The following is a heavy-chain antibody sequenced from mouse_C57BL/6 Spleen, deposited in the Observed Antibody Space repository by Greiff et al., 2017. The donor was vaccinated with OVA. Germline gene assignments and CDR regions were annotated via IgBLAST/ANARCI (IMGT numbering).Heavy chain of an antibody. CDR1: GFSLTSYG. CDR3: ARNYYGSSYNWYFDV. V-gene: IGHV2-2*01. Sequence: VKLMESGPGLVQPSQSLSITCTVSGFSLTSYGVPWVRQSPGKGLEWLGVIWSGGSTDYNAAFISRLSISKDNSKIQVFFKMNSLQADDTDIDDCARNYYGSSYNWYFDVWGTGTTVTVSS. CDR2: IWSGGST. D-gene: IGHD1-1*01. J-gene: IGHJ1*03.